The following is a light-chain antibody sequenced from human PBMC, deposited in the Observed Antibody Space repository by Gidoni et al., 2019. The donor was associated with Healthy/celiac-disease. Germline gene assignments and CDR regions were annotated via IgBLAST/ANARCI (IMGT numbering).Light chain of an antibody. CDR3: QQYYSYPRT. Sequence: IRMTQSPSSFSESTGDRVTITCRASQGISSYLAWYQQKPGKAPKLLIYAASTLQSGVPSRFSGSGSGTDFTLTISCLQSEDFATYYCQQYYSYPRTFGKGTKVEIK. J-gene: IGKJ1*01. CDR1: QGISSY. V-gene: IGKV1-8*01. CDR2: AAS.